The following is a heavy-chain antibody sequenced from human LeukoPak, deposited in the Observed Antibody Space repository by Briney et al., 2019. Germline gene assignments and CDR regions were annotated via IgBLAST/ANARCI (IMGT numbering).Heavy chain of an antibody. CDR3: ARDHRYSGGGRYFDY. D-gene: IGHD5-12*01. CDR1: GFTFSDFA. J-gene: IGHJ4*02. Sequence: GGSLRLSCAASGFTFSDFAMIWVRQSPGKKGLEWVSSILQGGGEIHYADSVKGRFTISRDNAKNSLYLQMNSLRAEDTAVYYCARDHRYSGGGRYFDYWGQGTLVTVSS. CDR2: ILQGGGEI. V-gene: IGHV3-21*01.